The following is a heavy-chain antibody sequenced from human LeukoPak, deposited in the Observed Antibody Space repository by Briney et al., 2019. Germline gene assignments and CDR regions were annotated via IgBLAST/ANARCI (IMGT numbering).Heavy chain of an antibody. CDR2: IYYSGRT. V-gene: IGHV4-31*03. CDR3: ARGRDGYGAFDY. Sequence: SETLSLTCSVSNRSISSGSYYWSWIRQHPGKGLEWIGYIYYSGRTYYNPSLKSRVTMSVDTSKNQFSLKLNSVTAADTAVYFCARGRDGYGAFDYWGQGTLVSVCS. CDR1: NRSISSGSYY. J-gene: IGHJ4*02. D-gene: IGHD5-24*01.